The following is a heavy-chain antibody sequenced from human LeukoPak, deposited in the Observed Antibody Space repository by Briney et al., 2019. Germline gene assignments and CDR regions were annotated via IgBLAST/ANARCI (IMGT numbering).Heavy chain of an antibody. Sequence: KPSETLSLTCTVSGGSISSSSHYWGWIRQPPGKGQEWIGSIYYSGSTYYNLSLKSRVTMSVDASKNQFSLKLSSVTAADTAVYYCATHHYYDSSGYSYAFDIWGQGTMVTVSS. V-gene: IGHV4-39*01. CDR2: IYYSGST. D-gene: IGHD3-22*01. CDR1: GGSISSSSHY. CDR3: ATHHYYDSSGYSYAFDI. J-gene: IGHJ3*02.